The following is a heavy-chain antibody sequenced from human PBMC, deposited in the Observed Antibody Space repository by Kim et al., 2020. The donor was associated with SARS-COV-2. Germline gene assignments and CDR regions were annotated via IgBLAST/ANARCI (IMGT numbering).Heavy chain of an antibody. CDR1: GGSITNNY. J-gene: IGHJ5*02. D-gene: IGHD6-19*01. V-gene: IGHV4-59*01. CDR3: SRARGGNGS. CDR2: IYYSGGT. Sequence: SETLSLTCTVSGGSITNNYCTWMRHPPGKGLEWVGYIYYSGGTNNNPSLTRRVTITVAMSKNKFSLTLTPVTAADTAVYYCSRARGGNGSLGQGTLATDS.